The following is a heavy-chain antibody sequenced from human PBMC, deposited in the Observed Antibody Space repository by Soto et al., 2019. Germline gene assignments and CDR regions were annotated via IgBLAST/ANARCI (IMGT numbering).Heavy chain of an antibody. Sequence: EVQLLESGGGLVQPGGSLRLSCAASGFTFSSYAMSWVRQAPGKGLEWVSFVSGSGGSTYYADSVKGKFTISRDNSKNTQHLQMNSLIGEYTAIDYCAKDWAGYCSGDSFVGFFDNWGQGTLVTVSS. CDR2: VSGSGGST. CDR1: GFTFSSYA. V-gene: IGHV3-23*01. J-gene: IGHJ4*02. CDR3: AKDWAGYCSGDSFVGFFDN. D-gene: IGHD2-15*01.